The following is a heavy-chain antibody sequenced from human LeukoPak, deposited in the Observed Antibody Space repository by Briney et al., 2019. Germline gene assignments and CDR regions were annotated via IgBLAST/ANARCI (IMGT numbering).Heavy chain of an antibody. Sequence: SETLSLTCIVSGASISSGGYYWSWIRQHPGQGLEWIGHIYHSGTTYYNPSLKSRVMISVDTSKNHFSLDLNSVTAADTAVYYCARDGYGSGRLQYFQHWGQGTLVTVSS. CDR1: GASISSGGYY. CDR3: ARDGYGSGRLQYFQH. CDR2: IYHSGTT. D-gene: IGHD3-10*01. J-gene: IGHJ1*01. V-gene: IGHV4-31*03.